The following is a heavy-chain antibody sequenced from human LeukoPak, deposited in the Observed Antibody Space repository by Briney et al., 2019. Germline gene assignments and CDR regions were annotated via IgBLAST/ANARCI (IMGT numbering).Heavy chain of an antibody. Sequence: PGGTLRLSCAASGFTFSSYGMSWVRQAPGKGLEWVSAISGSGGSTYYADSVKGRFTISRDNSKNTLYLQMNSLRAEDTAVYYCAKDFHYDFWSGFHDFDYWGQGTLVTVSS. J-gene: IGHJ4*02. CDR3: AKDFHYDFWSGFHDFDY. V-gene: IGHV3-23*01. CDR1: GFTFSSYG. CDR2: ISGSGGST. D-gene: IGHD3-3*01.